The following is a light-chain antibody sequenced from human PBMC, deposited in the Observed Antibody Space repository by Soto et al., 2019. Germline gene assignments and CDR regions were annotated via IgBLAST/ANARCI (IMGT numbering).Light chain of an antibody. Sequence: EIVLTLSPGTLSLSPGERATLSCKASQSVSSSYLAWYRQKPGQAPRLLIHGASSRATGIPDRFSGSGSGTDFTLTISRLEPEDFAVYYCQQYGSSPSITFGQGTRLDIK. CDR2: GAS. CDR1: QSVSSSY. J-gene: IGKJ5*01. V-gene: IGKV3-20*01. CDR3: QQYGSSPSIT.